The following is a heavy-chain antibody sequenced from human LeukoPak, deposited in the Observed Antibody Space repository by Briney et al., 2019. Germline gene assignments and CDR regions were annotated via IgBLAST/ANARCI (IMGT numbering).Heavy chain of an antibody. CDR3: ARDAGYSSGWYFDDY. V-gene: IGHV1-69*13. J-gene: IGHJ4*02. D-gene: IGHD6-19*01. CDR1: GGTFSSYA. Sequence: ASVKVSCKASGGTFSSYAISWVRQAPGQGLEWMGGMIPIFGTANYAQKFQGRVTITADESTSTAYMELSSLRSEDTAVYYCARDAGYSSGWYFDDYWGQGTLVTVSS. CDR2: MIPIFGTA.